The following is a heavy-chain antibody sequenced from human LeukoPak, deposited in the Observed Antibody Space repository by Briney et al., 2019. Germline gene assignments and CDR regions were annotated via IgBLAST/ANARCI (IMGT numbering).Heavy chain of an antibody. Sequence: SETLSLTCAVFGGSISSSYWWTWVRQPPGKGLELIGEIYHSGSTHYNPSLKSRVTLSIDESKSQFSLELSSVTAADTAVYYCARGIRDLIPYYYYGMDVWGQGTTVTVSS. CDR1: GGSISSSYW. CDR3: ARGIRDLIPYYYYGMDV. CDR2: IYHSGST. V-gene: IGHV4-4*02. J-gene: IGHJ6*02. D-gene: IGHD2-21*01.